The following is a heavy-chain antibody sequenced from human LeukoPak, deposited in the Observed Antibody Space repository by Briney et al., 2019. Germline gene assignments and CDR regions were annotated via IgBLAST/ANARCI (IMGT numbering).Heavy chain of an antibody. Sequence: GRSLRLSCAASGFTFSSYGMHWVRQAPGNGMEWVAVIWYDRSNKDYADSGKGRFTIPRDNSKNTLYLQMNSLRAEDTALYYCARYNGSGSYCGGFDYWGQGTLVTVSS. CDR3: ARYNGSGSYCGGFDY. D-gene: IGHD3-10*01. CDR2: IWYDRSNK. CDR1: GFTFSSYG. V-gene: IGHV3-33*01. J-gene: IGHJ4*02.